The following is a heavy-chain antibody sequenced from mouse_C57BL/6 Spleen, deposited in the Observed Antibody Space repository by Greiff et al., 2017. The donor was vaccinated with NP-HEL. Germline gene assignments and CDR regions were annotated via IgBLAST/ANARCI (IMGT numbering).Heavy chain of an antibody. CDR3: ARIPLITTVVARGYFDV. V-gene: IGHV1-64*01. CDR2: IHPNSGST. Sequence: QVQLQQPGAELVKPGASVKLSCKASGYTFTSYWMHWVKQRPGQGLEWIGMIHPNSGSTNYNEKFKSKATLTVDKSSSTAYMQLSILTSEDSAVYYCARIPLITTVVARGYFDVWGTGTTVTVSS. D-gene: IGHD1-1*01. J-gene: IGHJ1*03. CDR1: GYTFTSYW.